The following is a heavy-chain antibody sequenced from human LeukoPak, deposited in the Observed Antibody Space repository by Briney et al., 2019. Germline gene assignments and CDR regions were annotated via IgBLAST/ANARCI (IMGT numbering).Heavy chain of an antibody. Sequence: SETLSLTCAVYGGSFSGYYWSWIRQPPGKGLEWIGEINHSGSTNYNPSLKSRVTISVDTSKNQFSLKLSSVTAADTAVYYCARVKHYFPWLPDCWGQGTLVTVSS. CDR1: GGSFSGYY. J-gene: IGHJ4*02. V-gene: IGHV4-34*01. D-gene: IGHD3-9*01. CDR2: INHSGST. CDR3: ARVKHYFPWLPDC.